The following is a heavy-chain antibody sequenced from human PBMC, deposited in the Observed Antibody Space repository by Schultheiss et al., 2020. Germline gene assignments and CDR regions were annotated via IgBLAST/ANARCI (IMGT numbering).Heavy chain of an antibody. V-gene: IGHV4-4*07. J-gene: IGHJ6*02. Sequence: SETLPLTCTVSGGSISSYYWSWIRQPAGKGLEWIGRIYTSGSTNYNPSLKSRVTMSVDTSKNQFSLKLSSVTAADTAVYYCARVGYCSSTSCYGPHYYYGMDVWGQGTTVTVSS. CDR3: ARVGYCSSTSCYGPHYYYGMDV. D-gene: IGHD2-2*01. CDR1: GGSISSYY. CDR2: IYTSGST.